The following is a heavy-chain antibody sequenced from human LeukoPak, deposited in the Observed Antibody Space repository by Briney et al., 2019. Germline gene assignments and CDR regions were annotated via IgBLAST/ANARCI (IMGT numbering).Heavy chain of an antibody. Sequence: LETLSLTRTVSGRSISSYYWSWMPHPPGKGLVCMVYIYYSGTTNYNPSLTSRVPISVDTSNNHFFQKLSPLTAEATAFYYWARGKVAPAAFDYWGQGTLVTVSS. CDR3: ARGKVAPAAFDY. CDR2: IYYSGTT. J-gene: IGHJ4*02. V-gene: IGHV4-59*01. CDR1: GRSISSYY. D-gene: IGHD2-2*01.